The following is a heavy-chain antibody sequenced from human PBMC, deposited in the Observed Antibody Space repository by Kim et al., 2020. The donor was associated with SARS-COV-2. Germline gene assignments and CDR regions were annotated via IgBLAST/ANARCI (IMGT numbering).Heavy chain of an antibody. V-gene: IGHV3-33*05. J-gene: IGHJ4*02. CDR2: ISYDGSNK. CDR3: ARESTYDSPDY. CDR1: GFTFSSYG. D-gene: IGHD3-22*01. Sequence: GGSLRLSCAASGFTFSSYGMHWVRQAPGKGLEWVAVISYDGSNKYYADSVKGRFTISRDNSKNTLYLQMNSLRAEDTAVYYCARESTYDSPDYWGQGTLVTVSS.